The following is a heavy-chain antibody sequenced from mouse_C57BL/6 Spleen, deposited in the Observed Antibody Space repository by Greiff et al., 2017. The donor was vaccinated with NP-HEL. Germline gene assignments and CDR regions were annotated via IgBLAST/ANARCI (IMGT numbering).Heavy chain of an antibody. CDR3: ARRGLRSNYFDY. Sequence: EVQLQQSGPELVKPGASVKMSCKASGYTFTDYNMHWVKQSHGKSLEWIGYIYPNNGGTSYNQKFKGKATLTVNKSSSTAYMELRSLTSEDSAVYYCARRGLRSNYFDYWGQGTTLTVSS. V-gene: IGHV1-22*01. J-gene: IGHJ2*01. CDR2: IYPNNGGT. D-gene: IGHD1-1*01. CDR1: GYTFTDYN.